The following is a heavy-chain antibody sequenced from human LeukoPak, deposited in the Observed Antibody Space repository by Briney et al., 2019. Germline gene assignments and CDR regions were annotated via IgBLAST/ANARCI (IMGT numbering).Heavy chain of an antibody. CDR3: ARTGCYYDSSGYSY. J-gene: IGHJ4*02. CDR1: GFSLTIRGMR. CDR2: IDWDDDK. V-gene: IGHV2-70*04. Sequence: SGPALVKPTQTLILTCTFSGFSLTIRGMRVSWIRQPPGKALEWLARIDWDDDKFYNTSLKTRLTISKDASKNQVVLTMTNMDPVDTATYYCARTGCYYDSSGYSYWGQGTLVTVSS. D-gene: IGHD3-22*01.